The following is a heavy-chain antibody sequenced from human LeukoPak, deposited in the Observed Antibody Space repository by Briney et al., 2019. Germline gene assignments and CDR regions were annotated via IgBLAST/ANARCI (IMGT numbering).Heavy chain of an antibody. CDR3: ASNSGSYDNFDY. CDR2: ISGTGGRT. D-gene: IGHD1-26*01. J-gene: IGHJ4*02. V-gene: IGHV3-23*01. Sequence: GGSLRLSCAASGFTFSSYAMSWVRQAPGKGLEWVSAISGTGGRTYYADSVKGRFTISRDNSKNTLYLQMNSLRAEDTAVYYCASNSGSYDNFDYWGQGTLVTVSS. CDR1: GFTFSSYA.